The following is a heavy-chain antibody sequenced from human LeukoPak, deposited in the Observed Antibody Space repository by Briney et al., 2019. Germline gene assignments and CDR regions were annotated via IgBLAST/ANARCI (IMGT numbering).Heavy chain of an antibody. J-gene: IGHJ4*02. CDR3: ARSEGSSWYDY. Sequence: GGSLRLSCAASGFTFSSYAMHWVRQAPGKGLESVAVISYDGSNKYYADSVKGRFTISRDNSKNTLYLQMNSLRAEDTAVYYCARSEGSSWYDYWGQGTLVTVSS. D-gene: IGHD6-13*01. V-gene: IGHV3-30-3*01. CDR1: GFTFSSYA. CDR2: ISYDGSNK.